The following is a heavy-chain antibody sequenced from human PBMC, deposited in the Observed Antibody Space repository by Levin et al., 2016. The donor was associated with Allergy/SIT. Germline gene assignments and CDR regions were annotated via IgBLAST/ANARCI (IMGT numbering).Heavy chain of an antibody. Sequence: GESLKISCKVSGFALGDYWMHWVRQAPGKGLVWVSRIDTDGTITNYADSVKGRFTMSRDEAENTLYLHMNSLRDDDTAVYYCARRGTSDWYIHYWSQGTLVTVSS. J-gene: IGHJ4*02. V-gene: IGHV3-74*01. CDR2: IDTDGTIT. D-gene: IGHD6-19*01. CDR3: ARRGTSDWYIHY. CDR1: GFALGDYW.